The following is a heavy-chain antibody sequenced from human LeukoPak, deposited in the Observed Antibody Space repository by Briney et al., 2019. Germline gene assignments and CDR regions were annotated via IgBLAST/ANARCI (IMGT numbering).Heavy chain of an antibody. J-gene: IGHJ3*02. CDR3: ATDRVGAHDAFDI. CDR2: INGYNGNT. V-gene: IGHV1-18*04. Sequence: GASVKVSCKASGYTXTGYYIHWVRQAPGQGLEWMGWINGYNGNTDYVQKLQGRVTMTTDTSTNTAYMELRSLRSDDTAVYYCATDRVGAHDAFDIWGQGTMVTVSS. CDR1: GYTXTGYY. D-gene: IGHD1-26*01.